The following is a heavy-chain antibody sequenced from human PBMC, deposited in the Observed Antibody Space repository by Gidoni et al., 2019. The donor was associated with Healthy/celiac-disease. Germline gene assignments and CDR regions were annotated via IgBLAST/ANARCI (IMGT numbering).Heavy chain of an antibody. Sequence: QVQLVESGGGVVQPGRSLRLSCAASGCTFRSYAMHWVRQAPGKGLEWVAVISYDGSNKYYADSVKGRFTISRDNSKNTLYLQMNSLRAEDTAVYYCARDKTIFGVVIGVFDYWGQGTLVTVSS. J-gene: IGHJ4*02. V-gene: IGHV3-30-3*01. CDR1: GCTFRSYA. D-gene: IGHD3-3*01. CDR2: ISYDGSNK. CDR3: ARDKTIFGVVIGVFDY.